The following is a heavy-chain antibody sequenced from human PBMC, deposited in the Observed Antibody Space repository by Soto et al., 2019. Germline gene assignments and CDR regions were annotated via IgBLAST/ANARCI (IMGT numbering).Heavy chain of an antibody. CDR1: GGTFSSYA. Sequence: SVKVSCKAYGGTFSSYAISWVRQAPGQGLEWMGGIIPIFGTANYAQKFQGRVTITADESTSTAYMELSSLRSEDTAVYYCARAHVDTAMAYDAFDIWRQRTMVTVSS. D-gene: IGHD5-18*01. V-gene: IGHV1-69*13. J-gene: IGHJ3*02. CDR2: IIPIFGTA. CDR3: ARAHVDTAMAYDAFDI.